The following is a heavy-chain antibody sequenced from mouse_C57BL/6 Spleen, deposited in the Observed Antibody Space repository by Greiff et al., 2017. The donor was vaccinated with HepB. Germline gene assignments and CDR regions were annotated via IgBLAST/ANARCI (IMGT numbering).Heavy chain of an antibody. J-gene: IGHJ2*01. D-gene: IGHD4-1*01. CDR1: GYTFTSYW. V-gene: IGHV1-69*01. Sequence: VQLQQPGAELVMPGASVKLSCKASGYTFTSYWMHWVKQRPGQGLEWIGEIDPSDSYTNYNQKFKGKSTLTVDKSSSTAYMQLSSLTSEDSAVYYCARANWDWYFDYWGQGTTLTVSS. CDR2: IDPSDSYT. CDR3: ARANWDWYFDY.